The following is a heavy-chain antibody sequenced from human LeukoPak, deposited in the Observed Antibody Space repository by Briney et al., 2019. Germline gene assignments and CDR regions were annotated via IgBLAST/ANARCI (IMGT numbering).Heavy chain of an antibody. V-gene: IGHV3-23*01. J-gene: IGHJ4*02. D-gene: IGHD3-3*01. CDR3: VCYDFRSGYYGSIDY. CDR2: ISGSGGST. Sequence: PGGSLRLSCAASGFTFSSYAMSWVRQAPGKGLEWVSAISGSGGSTYYADSVKGRFTISRDNSKNTLYLQMNSLRAEDTAVYYCVCYDFRSGYYGSIDYWGQGTLVTVSS. CDR1: GFTFSSYA.